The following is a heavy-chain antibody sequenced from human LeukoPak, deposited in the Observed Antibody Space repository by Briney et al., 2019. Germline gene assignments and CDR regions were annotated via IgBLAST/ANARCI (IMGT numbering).Heavy chain of an antibody. Sequence: SETLSLTCTVSGGSISSGDYYWSWIRQPPGKGLEWIGYIYYSGSTYYNPSLKSRVTISVDTSKNQFSLKLSSVTAADTAVYYCAKQERITIFGVVKANWFDPWGQGTLVTVFS. CDR2: IYYSGST. CDR1: GGSISSGDYY. D-gene: IGHD3-3*01. V-gene: IGHV4-30-4*01. J-gene: IGHJ5*02. CDR3: AKQERITIFGVVKANWFDP.